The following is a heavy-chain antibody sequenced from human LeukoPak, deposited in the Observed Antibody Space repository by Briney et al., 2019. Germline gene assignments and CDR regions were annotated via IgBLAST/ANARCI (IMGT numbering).Heavy chain of an antibody. CDR3: ARGIYDFWSGYFFDY. J-gene: IGHJ4*02. Sequence: KPSETLSLTCAVYGGSFSGYYWSWIRQPPGKGLEWIGEINHSGSTNYTPSLKSRVTISVDTSKNQFSLKLSSVTAADTAVYYCARGIYDFWSGYFFDYWGQGTLVTVSS. CDR2: INHSGST. V-gene: IGHV4-34*01. CDR1: GGSFSGYY. D-gene: IGHD3-3*01.